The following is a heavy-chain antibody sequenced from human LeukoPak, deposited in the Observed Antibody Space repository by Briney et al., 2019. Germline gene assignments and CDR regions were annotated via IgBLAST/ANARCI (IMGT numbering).Heavy chain of an antibody. CDR1: GFTFSSYG. Sequence: GRSLRLSCAASGFTFSSYGMHWVRQAPGKGLEWVAVIWYDGSNKYYADSVKGRFTISRDNSKNTLYVQMNSLRAEDTAVYYCARDYDSSGFSPSNWGQGTLVTVSS. CDR3: ARDYDSSGFSPSN. CDR2: IWYDGSNK. D-gene: IGHD3-22*01. J-gene: IGHJ4*02. V-gene: IGHV3-33*01.